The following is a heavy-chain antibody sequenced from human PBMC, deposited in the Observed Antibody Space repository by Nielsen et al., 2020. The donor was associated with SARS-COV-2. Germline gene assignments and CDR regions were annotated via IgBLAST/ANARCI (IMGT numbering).Heavy chain of an antibody. CDR1: GYSFTSYW. V-gene: IGHV5-10-1*01. D-gene: IGHD6-13*01. Sequence: GGSLRLSCTGSGYSFTSYWISWVRQTPGKGLEWMGRIDPSDSYTNYSPSFQGHVTISADKSISTAYLQWNSLKASDTAMYYCARQAIAPPGTQNDYWGQGALVTVSS. CDR2: IDPSDSYT. J-gene: IGHJ4*02. CDR3: ARQAIAPPGTQNDY.